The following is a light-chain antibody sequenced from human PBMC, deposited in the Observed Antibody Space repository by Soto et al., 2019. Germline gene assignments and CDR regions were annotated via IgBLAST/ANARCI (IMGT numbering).Light chain of an antibody. V-gene: IGKV3-11*01. CDR3: QQRSTWPPIT. Sequence: EIVLTQSPATLSLSPGERATLSCRASQSISHFLAWYQQRPGQAPRLLIYDASNRATGIPTRFSGSGSETDFTLTISRLEPEDFAVYYCQQRSTWPPITFGQGTRLEIK. CDR2: DAS. J-gene: IGKJ5*01. CDR1: QSISHF.